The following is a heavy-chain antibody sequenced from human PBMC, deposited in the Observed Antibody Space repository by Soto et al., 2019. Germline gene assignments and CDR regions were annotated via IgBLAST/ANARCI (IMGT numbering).Heavy chain of an antibody. J-gene: IGHJ4*02. D-gene: IGHD5-12*01. V-gene: IGHV3-9*01. CDR3: AKEMGYDLSPLGYFDY. Sequence: EVQLVESGGGLVQPGRSLRLSCAASGFTFDDYAMHWVRQAPGKGLEWVSGISWNSGSIGYADSVKGRFTISRDNAKNALYLQMNSLRSEDTALYYCAKEMGYDLSPLGYFDYWGQGTLVTVSS. CDR2: ISWNSGSI. CDR1: GFTFDDYA.